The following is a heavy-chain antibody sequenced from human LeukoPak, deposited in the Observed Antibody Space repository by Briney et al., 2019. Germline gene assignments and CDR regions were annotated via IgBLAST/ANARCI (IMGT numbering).Heavy chain of an antibody. J-gene: IGHJ6*02. V-gene: IGHV5-51*01. CDR3: ARAGGIDCSGGSCSSYYGMDV. Sequence: RGESLKISCKGSGYSFTSYWIGWVRQMPGKGLEWMGIIYPGDSDTRYSPSFQGQVTISADKSISAAYLQWSSLKASDTAMYYCARAGGIDCSGGSCSSYYGMDVWGQGTTVTVSS. CDR1: GYSFTSYW. CDR2: IYPGDSDT. D-gene: IGHD2-15*01.